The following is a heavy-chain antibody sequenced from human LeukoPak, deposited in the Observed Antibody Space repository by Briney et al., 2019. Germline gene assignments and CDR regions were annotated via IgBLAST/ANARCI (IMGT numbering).Heavy chain of an antibody. Sequence: AGGSLRLSCAASGFTFSSYSMNWVRQAPGKGLEWVSSISSSSSSYIYYADSVRGRFTISRDNSKNTLYLQMNSLRAEDTAVYYCARARSSYGYGDAFDIWGQGTMVTVSS. V-gene: IGHV3-21*01. D-gene: IGHD5-18*01. CDR2: ISSSSSSYI. CDR3: ARARSSYGYGDAFDI. CDR1: GFTFSSYS. J-gene: IGHJ3*02.